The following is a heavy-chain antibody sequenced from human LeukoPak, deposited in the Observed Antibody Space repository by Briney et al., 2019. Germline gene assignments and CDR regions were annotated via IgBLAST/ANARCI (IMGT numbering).Heavy chain of an antibody. CDR2: ISYDGSNK. V-gene: IGHV3-30*18. CDR1: GFTFSSYG. J-gene: IGHJ4*02. Sequence: PGRPLRLSCAASGFTFSSYGMHWVRQAPGKGLEWVAVISYDGSNKYYADSVKGRFTISRDNSKNTLYLQMNSLRAEDTAVYYCAKDFLWFGESYYFDYWGQGTLVTVSS. D-gene: IGHD3-10*01. CDR3: AKDFLWFGESYYFDY.